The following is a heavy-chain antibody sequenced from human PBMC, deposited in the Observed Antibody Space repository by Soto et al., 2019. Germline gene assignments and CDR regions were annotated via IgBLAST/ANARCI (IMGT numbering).Heavy chain of an antibody. CDR1: GGSFSGYH. D-gene: IGHD2-2*01. V-gene: IGHV4-34*01. CDR3: ARGVRYCSSTSCYYYYYYGMDV. CDR2: INHSGNT. J-gene: IGHJ6*02. Sequence: NPSETLSLTCAVYGGSFSGYHWGWIRQPPGKGLEWIGEINHSGNTSYNPSLKSRVTISVDTSKNQFSLKLSSVTAADTAVYYCARGVRYCSSTSCYYYYYYGMDVWGQGTTVTVSS.